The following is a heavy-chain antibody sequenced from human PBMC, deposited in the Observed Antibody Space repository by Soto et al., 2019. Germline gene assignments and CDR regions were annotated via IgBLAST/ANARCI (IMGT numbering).Heavy chain of an antibody. J-gene: IGHJ4*02. V-gene: IGHV1-69*05. CDR2: IIPIFGTA. D-gene: IGHD3-9*01. Sequence: SVKVSCKASGGTFSSYAISWVRQAPGQGLEWMGGIIPIFGTANYSESVKGRFTISRDSSTNTVYLEMNSLRYEDTAVYYCASDPLAVTGSFVDYWGQGTLVTVSS. CDR1: GGTFSSYA. CDR3: ASDPLAVTGSFVDY.